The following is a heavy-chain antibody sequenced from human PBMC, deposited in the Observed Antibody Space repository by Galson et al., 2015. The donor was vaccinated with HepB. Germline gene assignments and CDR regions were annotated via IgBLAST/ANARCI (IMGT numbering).Heavy chain of an antibody. Sequence: SLRLSCAASGFTFSSYAMHWVRQAPGKGLEWVAVISYDGSNKYYADSVKGRFTISRDNSKNTLYLQMNSLRAEDTAVYYCARADGRAGALYSSSWYLGYYFDYWGQGTLVTVSS. CDR1: GFTFSSYA. CDR3: ARADGRAGALYSSSWYLGYYFDY. J-gene: IGHJ4*02. D-gene: IGHD6-13*01. V-gene: IGHV3-30-3*01. CDR2: ISYDGSNK.